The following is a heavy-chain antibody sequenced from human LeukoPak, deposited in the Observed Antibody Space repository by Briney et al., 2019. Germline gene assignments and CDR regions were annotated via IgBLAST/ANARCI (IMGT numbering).Heavy chain of an antibody. V-gene: IGHV3-20*01. Sequence: PGGSLRLSCAASGFTFDDYGMSWVRQAPGKGLEWVSGINWNGGSTGYADSVKGRFTISRDNAKNSLYLQMNSLRAEDTALYHCVRNLGYGDYIYFDYWGQGTLVTVSS. D-gene: IGHD4-17*01. J-gene: IGHJ4*02. CDR3: VRNLGYGDYIYFDY. CDR2: INWNGGST. CDR1: GFTFDDYG.